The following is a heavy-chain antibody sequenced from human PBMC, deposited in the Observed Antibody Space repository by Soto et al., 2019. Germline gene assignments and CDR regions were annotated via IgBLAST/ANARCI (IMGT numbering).Heavy chain of an antibody. Sequence: ASVKVSCKASGYTFTSYDINWVRQATGQGLEWMGWMNPNSGNTGYAQKFQGRVTMTRNTSISTAYMELSSLRSEDTALYYCAREGAAAGINYYMDVWGKGTTVTIS. CDR2: MNPNSGNT. D-gene: IGHD6-13*01. V-gene: IGHV1-8*01. CDR3: AREGAAAGINYYMDV. J-gene: IGHJ6*03. CDR1: GYTFTSYD.